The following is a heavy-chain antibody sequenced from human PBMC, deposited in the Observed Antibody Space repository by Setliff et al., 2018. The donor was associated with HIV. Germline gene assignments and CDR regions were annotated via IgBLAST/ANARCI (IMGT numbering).Heavy chain of an antibody. CDR1: GYTFTSYA. CDR3: ARSFLGVRGYPTPSRYFDL. J-gene: IGHJ2*01. V-gene: IGHV1-3*01. CDR2: INAGNGNT. D-gene: IGHD3-22*01. Sequence: ASVKVSCKASGYTFTSYALHWVRQAPGQRFEWMGWINAGNGNTKYSQNFQGRVTITRDTSASTAYMELRSLRSEDTAVYYCARSFLGVRGYPTPSRYFDLWGRGTLVTVSS.